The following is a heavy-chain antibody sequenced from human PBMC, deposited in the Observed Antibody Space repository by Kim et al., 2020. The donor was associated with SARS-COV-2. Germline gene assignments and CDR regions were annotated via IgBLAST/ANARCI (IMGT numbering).Heavy chain of an antibody. CDR1: GFTFSSYW. V-gene: IGHV3-7*01. J-gene: IGHJ5*02. D-gene: IGHD5-18*01. Sequence: GGSLRLSCAASGFTFSSYWMSWVRQAPGKGLEWVANIKQDGSEKYYVDSVKGRFTISRDNAKNSLYLQMNSLRAEDTAVYYCARDDGYSYGYAGYNWFDPWGQGTLVTVSS. CDR2: IKQDGSEK. CDR3: ARDDGYSYGYAGYNWFDP.